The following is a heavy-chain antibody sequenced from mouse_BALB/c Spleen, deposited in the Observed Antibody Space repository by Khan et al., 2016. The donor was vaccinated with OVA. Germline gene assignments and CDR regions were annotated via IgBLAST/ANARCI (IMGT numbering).Heavy chain of an antibody. CDR3: NRGGGGNRFAY. Sequence: QVQLKESGAELVRPGVSVKISCKGSGYTFTDFTMHWVKQSHAMSLEWIGVISTYYGDATYNQKFKDKATMTVDKSSSTAYMELARLTSEDSAIYVGNRGGGGNRFAYWGQGTLVTVSA. J-gene: IGHJ3*01. CDR2: ISTYYGDA. D-gene: IGHD2-1*01. CDR1: GYTFTDFT. V-gene: IGHV1S137*01.